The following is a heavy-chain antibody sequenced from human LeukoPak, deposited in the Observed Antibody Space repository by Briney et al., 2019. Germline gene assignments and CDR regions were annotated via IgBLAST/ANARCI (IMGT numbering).Heavy chain of an antibody. CDR2: INHSGST. V-gene: IGHV4-34*01. Sequence: SETLSLTCAVYGGSFSGNYWTWIRQPPGKGLEWIGEINHSGSTNYNPSLKIRLTISVDTSKNQFSLKLSTVTAADTAVCYCAREVYDFWSGYRDYWGQGTLVTVSS. CDR1: GGSFSGNY. J-gene: IGHJ4*02. CDR3: AREVYDFWSGYRDY. D-gene: IGHD3-3*01.